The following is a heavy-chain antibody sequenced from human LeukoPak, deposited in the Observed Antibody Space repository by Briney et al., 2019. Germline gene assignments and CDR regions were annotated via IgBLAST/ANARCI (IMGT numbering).Heavy chain of an antibody. CDR3: ARGIGGYSPYFDY. CDR1: GFTFSSYS. V-gene: IGHV3-21*01. D-gene: IGHD5-12*01. CDR2: ISSGSSYI. J-gene: IGHJ4*02. Sequence: PGGSLRLSCAASGFTFSSYSMNWVRQAPGKGLEWVSSISSGSSYIYYADSVKGRFTISRDNAKNSLYLQMNSLRAEDTAVYYCARGIGGYSPYFDYWGQGTLVTVSS.